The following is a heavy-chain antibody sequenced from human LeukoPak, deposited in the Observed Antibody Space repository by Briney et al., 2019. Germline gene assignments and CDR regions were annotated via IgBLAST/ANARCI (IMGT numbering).Heavy chain of an antibody. CDR2: MFYRGST. V-gene: IGHV4-39*01. CDR1: GVSISTSTRY. CDR3: VRQGGWGGAASLIEF. Sequence: SETLSLTCTVSGVSISTSTRYWAWIRQPPGKGLEWIGSMFYRGSTYYNASLKSRVTLSVDTSRYQFSLKLSSVTPSDTAMYYCVRQGGWGGAASLIEFWGQGTLVTVSS. J-gene: IGHJ4*02. D-gene: IGHD2-15*01.